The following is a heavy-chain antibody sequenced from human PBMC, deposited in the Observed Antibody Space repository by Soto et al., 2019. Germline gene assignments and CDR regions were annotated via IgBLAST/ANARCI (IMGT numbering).Heavy chain of an antibody. CDR2: ISESGGST. CDR3: VRYCSTTLCNGVATRTFDY. Sequence: PGGSLRLSCAASGFSFSDYAMSWVRQAPGKGLEWVSVISESGGSTHYADSVRGRFTVSRDNSKNSLSLRTNSLRDEDTALYYCVRYCSTTLCNGVATRTFDYWGQGALVTVS. D-gene: IGHD2-2*01. V-gene: IGHV3-23*01. CDR1: GFSFSDYA. J-gene: IGHJ4*02.